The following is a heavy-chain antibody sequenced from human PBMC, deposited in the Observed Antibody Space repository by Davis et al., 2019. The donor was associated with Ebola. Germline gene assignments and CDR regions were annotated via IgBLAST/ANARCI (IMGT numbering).Heavy chain of an antibody. CDR1: GYTFTSYD. J-gene: IGHJ6*02. CDR3: AGSIWFGESHYYGMDV. Sequence: AASVKVSCKASGYTFTSYDINWVRQAPGQRLEWMGWINAGNGNTKYSQKFQGRVTITRDTSASTAYMELSSLRSEDTAVYYCAGSIWFGESHYYGMDVWGQGTTVTVSS. D-gene: IGHD3-10*01. CDR2: INAGNGNT. V-gene: IGHV1-3*01.